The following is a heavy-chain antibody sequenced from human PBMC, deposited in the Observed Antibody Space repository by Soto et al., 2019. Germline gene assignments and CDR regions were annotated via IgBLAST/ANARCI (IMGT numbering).Heavy chain of an antibody. J-gene: IGHJ4*02. CDR1: GFTFSSYG. Sequence: QVQLVESGGGVVQPGRSLRLSCAASGFTFSSYGMHWVRQAPGKGLEWVAITSYDGRNEKYGDFVKGRFTISRDNSKNMVYLQKNSLEPEDTAVYFCAKDTYYYDTSGYYIFDYWGQGTLVTVSS. V-gene: IGHV3-30*18. CDR3: AKDTYYYDTSGYYIFDY. D-gene: IGHD3-22*01. CDR2: TSYDGRNE.